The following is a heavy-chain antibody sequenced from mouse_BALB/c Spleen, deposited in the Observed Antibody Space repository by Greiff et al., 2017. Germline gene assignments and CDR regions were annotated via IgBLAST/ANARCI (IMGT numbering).Heavy chain of an antibody. CDR1: GYSITSGYS. J-gene: IGHJ4*01. V-gene: IGHV3-1*02. Sequence: EVKLVESGPDLVKPSQSLSLTCTVTGYSITSGYSWHWIRQFPGNKLEWMGYIHYSGSTNYNPSLKSRISITRDTSKNQFFLQLNSVTTEDAATYYCARKETTVVADYAMDYWGQGTSVTVSS. D-gene: IGHD1-1*01. CDR3: ARKETTVVADYAMDY. CDR2: IHYSGST.